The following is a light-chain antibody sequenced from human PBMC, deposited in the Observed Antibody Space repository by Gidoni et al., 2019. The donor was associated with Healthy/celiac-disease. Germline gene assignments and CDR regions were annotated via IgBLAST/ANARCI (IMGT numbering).Light chain of an antibody. V-gene: IGKV1-39*01. CDR3: QQSYSTPDT. CDR2: AAS. Sequence: DIQMTQPPSSLSASVGDRDTIPCRASQSINSYLNWYQQKPGKTPTLLIYAASSLQSGVPSSFIGSRSGTDYSLTIISMQPEDFATYYCQQSYSTPDTFGQGTKLEIK. CDR1: QSINSY. J-gene: IGKJ2*01.